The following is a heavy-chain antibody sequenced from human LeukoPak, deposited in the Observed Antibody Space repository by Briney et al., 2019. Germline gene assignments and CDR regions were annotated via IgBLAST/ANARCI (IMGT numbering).Heavy chain of an antibody. J-gene: IGHJ4*02. V-gene: IGHV3-7*02. CDR1: GFTFNTYW. Sequence: GGSLRLSCAASGFTFNTYWLSWVRQAPGKGLEWVANINQDGGEEYYADSVKGRFTISRDNSKNTLYLQMNSLRAEDTAVYYCARGLRYFGNFDYWGQGTLVTVSS. CDR3: ARGLRYFGNFDY. D-gene: IGHD3-9*01. CDR2: INQDGGEE.